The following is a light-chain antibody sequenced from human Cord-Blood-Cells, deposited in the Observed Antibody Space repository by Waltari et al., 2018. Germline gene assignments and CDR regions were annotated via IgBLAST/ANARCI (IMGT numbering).Light chain of an antibody. CDR2: GAS. CDR3: QQYGSSIT. J-gene: IGKJ5*01. Sequence: EIVLTHSPGTLSLSPGERATLSGRASQSISSSYLAWYQQIPGQAPRLLIYGASSRATGIPDRFSGSGSGTDFTLTISRLEPEDFAVYYCQQYGSSITFGQGTRLEIK. CDR1: QSISSSY. V-gene: IGKV3-20*01.